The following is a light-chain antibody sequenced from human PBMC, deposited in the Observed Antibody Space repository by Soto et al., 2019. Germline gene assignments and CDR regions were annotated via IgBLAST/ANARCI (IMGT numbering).Light chain of an antibody. V-gene: IGLV2-14*01. CDR2: DVT. CDR1: SSDVGGYDY. Sequence: QSVLTQPASVSGSPGQSITISCTGTSSDVGGYDYVSWYQQHPGKAPKLMIYDVTNRPSGVSNRFSGSKSGNTASLTISGLQAEDEADYYCISYASINTYVFGTGNKLTVL. J-gene: IGLJ1*01. CDR3: ISYASINTYV.